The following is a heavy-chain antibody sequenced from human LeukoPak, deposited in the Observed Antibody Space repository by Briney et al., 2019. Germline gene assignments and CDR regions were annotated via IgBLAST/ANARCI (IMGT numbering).Heavy chain of an antibody. Sequence: SETLSLTCTVSGGSISTNNHYWGWIRQPPGKGLECVGNIYSSGATYYNPSLKSRLTISLDTSKSQFSLRLSSVTAADTAVYYCVQNIPGTVEHWGQGALVTVSS. CDR1: GGSISTNNHY. CDR3: VQNIPGTVEH. CDR2: IYSSGAT. V-gene: IGHV4-39*01. J-gene: IGHJ1*01. D-gene: IGHD1-7*01.